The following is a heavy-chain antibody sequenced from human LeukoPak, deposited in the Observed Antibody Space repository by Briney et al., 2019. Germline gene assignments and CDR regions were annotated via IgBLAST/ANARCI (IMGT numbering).Heavy chain of an antibody. CDR1: GGSISSYY. D-gene: IGHD4-17*01. CDR2: IYYSGST. J-gene: IGHJ4*02. CDR3: ARQKYYGDYPFDY. V-gene: IGHV4-59*08. Sequence: PSETLSLTCTVSGGSISSYYWSWIRQPPGKGLEWIGYIYYSGSTNYNPSLKSRVTISVDTSKNQFSLKLSSVTAADTAVYYCARQKYYGDYPFDYWGQGTLVSASS.